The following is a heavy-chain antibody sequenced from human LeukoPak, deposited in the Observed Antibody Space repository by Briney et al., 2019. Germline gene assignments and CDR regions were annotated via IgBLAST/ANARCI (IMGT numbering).Heavy chain of an antibody. V-gene: IGHV3-23*01. D-gene: IGHD4-17*01. CDR3: AREGFPTVTIQDY. Sequence: GGSLRLSCAASGFTFSSYAMSWVRQAPGKGLEWVSTISTSGGSTYYADSVKGRFTVSRDNSKNTLYLQMNSLRAEDTAVYYCAREGFPTVTIQDYWGQGTLVTVSS. J-gene: IGHJ4*02. CDR2: ISTSGGST. CDR1: GFTFSSYA.